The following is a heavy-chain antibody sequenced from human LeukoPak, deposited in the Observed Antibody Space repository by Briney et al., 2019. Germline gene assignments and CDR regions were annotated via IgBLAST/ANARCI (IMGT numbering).Heavy chain of an antibody. J-gene: IGHJ5*02. Sequence: ASVKVSCKASGYTFTSYDINWVRQAPGQGLEWMGWMNPNSGNTGYAQKFQGRVTMTRNTSISTAYMELSSLRSEDTAVYYCARDAPPGVRGVIRWFDPWGQGTLVTVSS. CDR2: MNPNSGNT. CDR3: ARDAPPGVRGVIRWFDP. D-gene: IGHD3-10*01. V-gene: IGHV1-8*01. CDR1: GYTFTSYD.